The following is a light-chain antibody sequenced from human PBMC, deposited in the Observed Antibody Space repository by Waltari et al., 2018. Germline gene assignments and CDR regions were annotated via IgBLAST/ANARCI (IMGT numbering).Light chain of an antibody. CDR3: QQYDGIVLT. V-gene: IGKV3-20*01. CDR2: GAS. J-gene: IGKJ4*01. CDR1: QSVRSIS. Sequence: IVLPQSPGALSLYPEERATLSCRASQSVRSISLTWYQQKPCQAPRLLIYGASTRATGIPDRFSGSGSGTDFTLTISRLEPEDFAVYYCQQYDGIVLTFGGGTKVEI.